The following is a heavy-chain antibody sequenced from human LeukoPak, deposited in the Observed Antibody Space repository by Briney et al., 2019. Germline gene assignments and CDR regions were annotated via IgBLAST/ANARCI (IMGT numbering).Heavy chain of an antibody. D-gene: IGHD3-22*01. Sequence: GGSLRLSCAASGFTFSIYSMNWVREAPGKGLEWVSSISSSSYIYYADSVKGRFTISRDNAKNSLYLQMNSLRAEDTAVYYRARGGYYDSSGYYPIDYWGQGTLVTVSS. CDR1: GFTFSIYS. J-gene: IGHJ4*02. CDR2: ISSSSYI. V-gene: IGHV3-21*01. CDR3: ARGGYYDSSGYYPIDY.